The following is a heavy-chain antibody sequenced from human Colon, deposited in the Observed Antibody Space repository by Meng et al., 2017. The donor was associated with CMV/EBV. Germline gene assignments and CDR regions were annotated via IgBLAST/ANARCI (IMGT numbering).Heavy chain of an antibody. V-gene: IGHV1-2*02. D-gene: IGHD2-2*01. CDR3: ARTFGLIPAVIQSRTHKWLDP. J-gene: IGHJ5*02. CDR2: INPHSGGT. CDR1: GYPFIGYF. Sequence: ASVKVSCKSSGYPFIGYFIHWVRQAPGQGLEWMGWINPHSGGTDYSPRLQGRVTMTRDTSINTTYMELSSLRSDDTAVYYCARTFGLIPAVIQSRTHKWLDPWGQGTLVTVSS.